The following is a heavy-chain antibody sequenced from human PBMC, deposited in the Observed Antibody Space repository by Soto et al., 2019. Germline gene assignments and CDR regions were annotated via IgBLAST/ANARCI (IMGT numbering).Heavy chain of an antibody. D-gene: IGHD1-26*01. J-gene: IGHJ4*02. V-gene: IGHV4-59*01. CDR1: GVSISGYY. CDR3: GVGHTSGSYYGHALF. CDR2: IYSSGTT. Sequence: PSETLSLTCTVSGVSISGYYWSWIRQPPGKGLEWIGYIYSSGTTNYNPSLKSRVTISLDTSENQFSLKLTSVTAADTAVYYCGVGHTSGSYYGHALFWGQGTLVTVSS.